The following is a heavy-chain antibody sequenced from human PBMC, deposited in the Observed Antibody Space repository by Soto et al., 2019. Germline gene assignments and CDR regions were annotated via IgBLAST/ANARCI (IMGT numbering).Heavy chain of an antibody. Sequence: EVQLVESGGGLVQPGGSLRLSCAASGFTFSSYEMNWVRQAPGKGLEWVSYISSSGSTIYYADSVKGRFTISRDNAKNSLYLPMNSLRAEDTAVYYCARDGYYSGAGSYSRTFEPGGQGTLVTVSS. CDR3: ARDGYYSGAGSYSRTFEP. D-gene: IGHD3-10*01. CDR2: ISSSGSTI. V-gene: IGHV3-48*03. J-gene: IGHJ5*02. CDR1: GFTFSSYE.